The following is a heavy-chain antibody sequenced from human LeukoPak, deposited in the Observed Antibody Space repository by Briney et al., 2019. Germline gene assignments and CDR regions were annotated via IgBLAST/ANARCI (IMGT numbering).Heavy chain of an antibody. D-gene: IGHD1-26*01. CDR3: ARDESPEWELHYYFDY. CDR1: GFTFSSYG. V-gene: IGHV3-30*03. J-gene: IGHJ4*02. CDR2: ISYDGSNK. Sequence: GGSLRLSCAASGFTFSSYGMHWVRQAPGKGLEWVAVISYDGSNKYYADSVKGRFTISRDNSKNTLYLQMNSLRAEDTAVYYCARDESPEWELHYYFDYWGQGTLVTVSS.